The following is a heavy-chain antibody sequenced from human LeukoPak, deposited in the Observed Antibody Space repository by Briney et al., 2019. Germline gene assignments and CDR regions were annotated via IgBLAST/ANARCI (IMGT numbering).Heavy chain of an antibody. CDR2: ISGSGGST. CDR3: ARYCSSTSCYRSPDAFDI. V-gene: IGHV3-23*01. D-gene: IGHD2-2*01. CDR1: GFTFSSYA. Sequence: GGSLRLSCAASGFTFSSYAMSWVRQAPGKGLEWVSAISGSGGSTYYADSVKGRFTISRDNSKNTLYLQMNSLRAEDTAVYYCARYCSSTSCYRSPDAFDIWSQGTMVTVSS. J-gene: IGHJ3*02.